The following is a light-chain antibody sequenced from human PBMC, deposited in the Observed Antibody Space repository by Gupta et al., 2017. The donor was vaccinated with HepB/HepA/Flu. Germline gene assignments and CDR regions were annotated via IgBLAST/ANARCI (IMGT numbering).Light chain of an antibody. CDR1: SNDVGSYNL. Sequence: QSVLTQPASVSGSPGQSITIPCTGTSNDVGSYNLVSWYQQHPGKAPKLIIYEVNKRPSGVSNRFSGSKSGNTASLTISGLQAEDEADYYCCSYTGSSTSVVFGGGTKLTVL. J-gene: IGLJ2*01. V-gene: IGLV2-23*02. CDR3: CSYTGSSTSVV. CDR2: EVN.